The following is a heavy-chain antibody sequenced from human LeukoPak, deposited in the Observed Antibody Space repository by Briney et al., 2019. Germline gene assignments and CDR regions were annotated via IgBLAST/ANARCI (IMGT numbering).Heavy chain of an antibody. J-gene: IGHJ5*02. CDR2: IYYSGST. CDR1: GGSISSGDYY. CDR3: ARQSGTVWPLDP. D-gene: IGHD3-3*01. V-gene: IGHV4-30-4*01. Sequence: PSQTLSLTCTVSGGSISSGDYYWSWIRQPPGKGLEWIGYIYYSGSTNYNPSLKSRVTISVDTSKNQFSLKLSSVTAADTAVYYCARQSGTVWPLDPWGQGTLVTVSS.